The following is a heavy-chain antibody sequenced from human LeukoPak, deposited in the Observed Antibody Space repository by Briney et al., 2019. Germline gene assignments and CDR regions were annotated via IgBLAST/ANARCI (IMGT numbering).Heavy chain of an antibody. J-gene: IGHJ6*03. Sequence: SGGSLRLSCGASGFTFNNYGMNWVRQAPGKGLEWVSSISRSGGSTFYADSVKGRFTISRDNSKNTLYLQMNSLRAEDTAVYYCAKAPRFGDHATEYYYYYMDVWGKGTTVTVSS. CDR1: GFTFNNYG. D-gene: IGHD3-3*01. CDR2: ISRSGGST. V-gene: IGHV3-23*01. CDR3: AKAPRFGDHATEYYYYYMDV.